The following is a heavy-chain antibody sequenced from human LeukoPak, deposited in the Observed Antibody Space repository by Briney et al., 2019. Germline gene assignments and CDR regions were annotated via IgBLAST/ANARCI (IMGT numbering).Heavy chain of an antibody. J-gene: IGHJ4*02. CDR1: GGSLSSYY. V-gene: IGHV4-59*08. CDR3: ATQAGFWSGYSDF. D-gene: IGHD3-3*01. Sequence: PSETLSLTCTVSGGSLSSYYWSWIRQPPGKGLEWIGYIYYSGSTNYNPSLKSRVTISVDTSKNQFSLMLSSLTAADTAVYYCATQAGFWSGYSDFWGQGTLVTVSS. CDR2: IYYSGST.